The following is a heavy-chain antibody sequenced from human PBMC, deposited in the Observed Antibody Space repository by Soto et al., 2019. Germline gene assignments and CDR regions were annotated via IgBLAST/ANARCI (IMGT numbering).Heavy chain of an antibody. V-gene: IGHV2-5*02. CDR2: IYWDDDK. CDR1: GFSLTTYDMG. CDR3: AHAGDYDLLTFDH. Sequence: QITLKESGPTLVIPAQTLTLTCAFFGFSLTTYDMGVAWIRQPPGKALEWLALIYWDDDKRYSPSLKDRLAISKDTSRNQVVLTITNMDPGDTATYFCAHAGDYDLLTFDHWGPGTLVTVSS. D-gene: IGHD4-17*01. J-gene: IGHJ4*02.